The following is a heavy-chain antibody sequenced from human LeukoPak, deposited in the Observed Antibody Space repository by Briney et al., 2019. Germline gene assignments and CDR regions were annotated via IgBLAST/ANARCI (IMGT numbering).Heavy chain of an antibody. J-gene: IGHJ4*02. CDR1: GYTLTELS. Sequence: GASVEVSCKVSGYTLTELSMHWVRQAPGQGLEWMGWISAYNGNTNYAQKLQGRVTMTTDTSTSTAYMELRSLRSDDTAVYYCAREKGVKVLEWLFYYWGQGTLVTVSS. CDR3: AREKGVKVLEWLFYY. CDR2: ISAYNGNT. V-gene: IGHV1-18*01. D-gene: IGHD3-3*01.